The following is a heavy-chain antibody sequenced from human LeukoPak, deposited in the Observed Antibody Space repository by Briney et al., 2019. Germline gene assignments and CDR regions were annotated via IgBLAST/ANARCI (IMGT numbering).Heavy chain of an antibody. Sequence: GGSLRLSCAASGFTVSSSYMSWVRQAPGKGLEWVSIISSAGTTYYADSVKGRFTISRDNSKNTVYLQVNSLRDEDTAVYYCVKECLVIINYYFDYWGQGTLVTVSS. CDR3: VKECLVIINYYFDY. J-gene: IGHJ4*02. CDR1: GFTVSSSY. D-gene: IGHD3-22*01. CDR2: ISSAGTT. V-gene: IGHV3-66*01.